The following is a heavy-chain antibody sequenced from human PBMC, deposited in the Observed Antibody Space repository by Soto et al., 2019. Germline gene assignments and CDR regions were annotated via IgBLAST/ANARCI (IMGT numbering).Heavy chain of an antibody. D-gene: IGHD3-10*01. J-gene: IGHJ5*02. Sequence: QVHLVQSGAEVKKPGASVMVSCKAFGYTFIDYYIHWIRQAPGQGLEWLGWSNPDSGGTISAQKFQGRVTLTRDTSINTGYMEVSRLTSDDTAVYYCARAKSRRSGSVKVQFDLWGQGTLITVSS. CDR3: ARAKSRRSGSVKVQFDL. CDR1: GYTFIDYY. V-gene: IGHV1-2*02. CDR2: SNPDSGGT.